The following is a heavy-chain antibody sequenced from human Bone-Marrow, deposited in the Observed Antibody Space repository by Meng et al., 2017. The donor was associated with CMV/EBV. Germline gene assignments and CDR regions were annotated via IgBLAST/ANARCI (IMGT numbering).Heavy chain of an antibody. CDR2: INSDGSST. Sequence: GESLKISCAASGFTFSSYWMHWVRQAPGKGLVWVSRINSDGSSTSYADSVKGRFTISRDNAKNTLYLQMNSLRAEDTAVYYCARVPTYYDFWSGYPPGAFDIWGQGTMVTVSS. V-gene: IGHV3-74*01. CDR1: GFTFSSYW. D-gene: IGHD3-3*01. CDR3: ARVPTYYDFWSGYPPGAFDI. J-gene: IGHJ3*02.